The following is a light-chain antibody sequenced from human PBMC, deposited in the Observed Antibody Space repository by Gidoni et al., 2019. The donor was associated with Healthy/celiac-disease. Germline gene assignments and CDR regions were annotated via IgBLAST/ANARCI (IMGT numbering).Light chain of an antibody. CDR1: QSISSY. V-gene: IGKV1-39*01. CDR3: QRSYSTSST. Sequence: DIQMTQSPSSLSASVGDRVTITCRASQSISSYLNWYQQKPGKAPKLLIYAASSLQSGVPSRFSGSGSGTDFTLTISSLQPEDFATYYCQRSYSTSSTFGQGTKVEIK. J-gene: IGKJ1*01. CDR2: AAS.